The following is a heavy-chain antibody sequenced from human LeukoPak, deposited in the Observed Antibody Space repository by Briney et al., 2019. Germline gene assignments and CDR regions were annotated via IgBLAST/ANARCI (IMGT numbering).Heavy chain of an antibody. CDR3: AKHQCSSTSCPFDD. V-gene: IGHV3-23*01. D-gene: IGHD2-2*01. J-gene: IGHJ4*02. Sequence: PGGSLRLSCVASGFTFSNYAVSWVRQAPGKGLKWVSCIRGSGGGTYYADSVKGRFTISRDNSKNTLYLHMNSLRAEDMVVYYCAKHQCSSTSCPFDDWGQGTLVTVSS. CDR1: GFTFSNYA. CDR2: IRGSGGGT.